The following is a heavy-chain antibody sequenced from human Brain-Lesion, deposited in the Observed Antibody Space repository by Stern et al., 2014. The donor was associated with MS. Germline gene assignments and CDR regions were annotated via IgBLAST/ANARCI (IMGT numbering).Heavy chain of an antibody. Sequence: ESGPALVKPTQTLTLTCTFSGFSLRTDGVGVGWVRQPPGQALESLALIYWDNDKRYSPSLRSSLTITKDTSRNHVVLTMTNMDPVDTATYYCAHRRPHYASWDNGDFDYWGQGALVTVSS. V-gene: IGHV2-5*02. J-gene: IGHJ4*02. D-gene: IGHD3-3*01. CDR3: AHRRPHYASWDNGDFDY. CDR2: IYWDNDK. CDR1: GFSLRTDGVG.